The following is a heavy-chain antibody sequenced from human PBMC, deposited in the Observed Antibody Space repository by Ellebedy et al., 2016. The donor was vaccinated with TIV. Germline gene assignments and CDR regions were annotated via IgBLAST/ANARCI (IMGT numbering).Heavy chain of an antibody. CDR1: GFTFSNSA. CDR3: ARAGDYGDRD. J-gene: IGHJ4*02. D-gene: IGHD4-17*01. V-gene: IGHV3-30-3*01. Sequence: PGGSLRLSCAASGFTFSNSAVHWVRQAPDKGLEWVAVILKDGINKYYADSVKGRFTIARDNSKNTLYLQMDSLRAEDTAVYYCARAGDYGDRDWGQGTLVTVSS. CDR2: ILKDGINK.